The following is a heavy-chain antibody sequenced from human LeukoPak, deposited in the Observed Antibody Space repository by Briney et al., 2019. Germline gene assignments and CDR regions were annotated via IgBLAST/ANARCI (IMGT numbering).Heavy chain of an antibody. CDR3: AKGFLEWQGNYFDY. CDR2: ISWNSGSI. V-gene: IGHV3-9*01. Sequence: SGGSLRLSCAASGFTFDDYAMHWVRQAPGKGLEWVSGISWNSGSIGYADSVKGRFTISRDNAKNSLYLQMNSLRAEDTALYYCAKGFLEWQGNYFDYWGQGTLVTVSS. D-gene: IGHD3-3*01. J-gene: IGHJ4*02. CDR1: GFTFDDYA.